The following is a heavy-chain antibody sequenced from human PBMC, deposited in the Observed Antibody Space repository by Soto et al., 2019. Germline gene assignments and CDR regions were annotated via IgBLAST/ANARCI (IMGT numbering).Heavy chain of an antibody. CDR2: ISGSGGST. J-gene: IGHJ4*02. D-gene: IGHD3-10*01. V-gene: IGHV3-23*01. Sequence: EVQLLESGGGLVQPGGSLRLSCAASGFTFSSYAMSWVRQAPGKGLEWVSAISGSGGSTYYADFVKGRFTISRDNSKNTLYLQMNSLRAEDTAVYYCAKGLRGSGSYYKDWGQGTLVTVSS. CDR1: GFTFSSYA. CDR3: AKGLRGSGSYYKD.